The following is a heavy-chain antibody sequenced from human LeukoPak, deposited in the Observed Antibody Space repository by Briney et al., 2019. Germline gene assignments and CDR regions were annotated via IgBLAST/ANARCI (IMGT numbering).Heavy chain of an antibody. Sequence: ASVKVSCKASGGTFSSYAISWVRQAPGQGLEWMGGIIPIFGTANYAQKFQGRVTITTDESTSTAYIELSSLRSEDTAVYYCARGRIQYWGRFDCWGQGTLVTVSS. D-gene: IGHD2-8*02. J-gene: IGHJ4*02. CDR3: ARGRIQYWGRFDC. V-gene: IGHV1-69*05. CDR1: GGTFSSYA. CDR2: IIPIFGTA.